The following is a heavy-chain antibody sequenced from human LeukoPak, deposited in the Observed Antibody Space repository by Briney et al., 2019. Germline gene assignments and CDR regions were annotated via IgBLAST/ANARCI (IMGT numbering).Heavy chain of an antibody. J-gene: IGHJ5*02. CDR1: GGSISSYY. V-gene: IGHV4-34*01. CDR3: ARAEGVSSVCSSTSCQVNWFDP. Sequence: SETLSLTCTVSGGSISSYYWSWIRQPPGKGLEWIGEINHSGSTNYNPSLKSRVTISVDTSKNQFSLKLSSVTAADTAVYYCARAEGVSSVCSSTSCQVNWFDPWGQGTLVTVSS. CDR2: INHSGST. D-gene: IGHD2-2*01.